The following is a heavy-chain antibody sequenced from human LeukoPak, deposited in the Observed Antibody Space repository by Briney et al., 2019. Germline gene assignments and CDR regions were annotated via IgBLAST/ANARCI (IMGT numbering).Heavy chain of an antibody. Sequence: PSETLSLTCTVSGGSISSYYWSWIRQPPGKGLEWIGYIYYSGSTNYNPSLKSRVTISVDTSKNQFSLKLSSVTAADTAVYYCARASYAYCGGDCYFYWGQGILVTVSS. V-gene: IGHV4-59*01. D-gene: IGHD2-21*02. J-gene: IGHJ4*02. CDR3: ARASYAYCGGDCYFY. CDR2: IYYSGST. CDR1: GGSISSYY.